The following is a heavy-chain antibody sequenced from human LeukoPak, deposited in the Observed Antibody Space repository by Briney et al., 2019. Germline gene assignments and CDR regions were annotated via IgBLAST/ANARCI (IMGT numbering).Heavy chain of an antibody. CDR2: INHSGST. D-gene: IGHD3-10*01. J-gene: IGHJ4*02. CDR1: GGSFSGYY. CDR3: ARGRESRGGDF. Sequence: LETLSLTCAVYGGSFSGYYWSWIRQPPGKGLEWIGEINHSGSTNYNPSLKGRVTISVDTSKNQFSLKLSSVTAADTAVYYRARGRESRGGDFWGQGTLVTVSS. V-gene: IGHV4-34*01.